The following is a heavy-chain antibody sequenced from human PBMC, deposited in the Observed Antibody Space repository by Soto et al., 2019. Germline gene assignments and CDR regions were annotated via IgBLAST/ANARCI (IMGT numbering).Heavy chain of an antibody. CDR2: ISSSSSYI. CDR1: GFTFSSYS. Sequence: GGSLRLSCAASGFTFSSYSMNWVRQAPGKGLEWVSSISSSSSYIYYADSVKGRFTISRDNAENSLYLQMNSLRAEDTAVYYCARDTRTISPLAFDIWGQGTMVTVSS. J-gene: IGHJ3*02. V-gene: IGHV3-21*01. D-gene: IGHD3-3*01. CDR3: ARDTRTISPLAFDI.